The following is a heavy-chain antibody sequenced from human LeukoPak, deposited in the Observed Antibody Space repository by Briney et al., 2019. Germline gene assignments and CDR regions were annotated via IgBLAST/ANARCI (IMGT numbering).Heavy chain of an antibody. Sequence: SETLSLTCTVSGGPINSHYWSWIRQSPGRGLEWIGHIFYSGSTDYNPSLKSRVTISVDRSRKQISLKLRSVTTADTAVYYCARGSSWTFDSWGQGTLVTVSS. V-gene: IGHV4-59*11. D-gene: IGHD3/OR15-3a*01. CDR2: IFYSGST. CDR1: GGPINSHY. CDR3: ARGSSWTFDS. J-gene: IGHJ4*02.